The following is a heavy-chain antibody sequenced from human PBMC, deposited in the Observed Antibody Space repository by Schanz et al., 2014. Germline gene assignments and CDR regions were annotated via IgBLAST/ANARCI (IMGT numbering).Heavy chain of an antibody. J-gene: IGHJ4*02. CDR3: ARVPYGSGSYWDY. Sequence: EVQLVESGGGLVQPGGSLRLSCAASGFTLSNSDMHWVRQGTGKGLEWVSTIGYLGDTYYPDSVKDRVTISRENAKNSLYLQMNSLRAGDTAVYYSARVPYGSGSYWDYWGQGTLVTVSS. CDR2: IGYLGDT. V-gene: IGHV3-13*01. D-gene: IGHD3-10*01. CDR1: GFTLSNSD.